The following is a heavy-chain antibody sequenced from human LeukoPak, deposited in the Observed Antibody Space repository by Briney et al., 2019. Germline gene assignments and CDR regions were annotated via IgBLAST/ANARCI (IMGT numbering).Heavy chain of an antibody. Sequence: PGGSLRLSCAASGFTFSTNSMNWVRQAPGKGLEWVSSISDISDYIYYADSVKGRFTISRDNAKNSLYLQMNSLRVEDTAVYYCATTLTRDSSGSYGALDYWGQGALVTVSS. J-gene: IGHJ4*02. CDR1: GFTFSTNS. D-gene: IGHD6-19*01. CDR3: ATTLTRDSSGSYGALDY. CDR2: ISDISDYI. V-gene: IGHV3-21*01.